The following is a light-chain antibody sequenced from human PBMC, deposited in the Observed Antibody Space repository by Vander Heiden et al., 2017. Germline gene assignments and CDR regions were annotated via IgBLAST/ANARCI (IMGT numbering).Light chain of an antibody. CDR1: SSNIGSIT. J-gene: IGLJ3*02. Sequence: QSVLPQPPHASGTPGQRVTISCSGSSSNIGSITVNWYQQLPGTAPKLLIYSNYQRPSGVPDRFSGSQSGTSPSLAISGLQSEDEADYYCAAWDDSLNGWVFGGGTKLTVL. V-gene: IGLV1-44*01. CDR2: SNY. CDR3: AAWDDSLNGWV.